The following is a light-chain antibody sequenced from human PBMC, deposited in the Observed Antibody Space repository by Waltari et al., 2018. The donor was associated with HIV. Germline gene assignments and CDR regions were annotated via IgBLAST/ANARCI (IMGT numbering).Light chain of an antibody. Sequence: SSELTQDAAVSVALGRTVRITCQGGSLRSYYASWYQQKPGPAPDLVIYGKNNRPSGLPDRFSGSSSGNTAPLTITGAPAEDEADYCCNSRDSSGNHVVFGGGTKLTVL. CDR1: SLRSYY. V-gene: IGLV3-19*01. J-gene: IGLJ2*01. CDR2: GKN. CDR3: NSRDSSGNHVV.